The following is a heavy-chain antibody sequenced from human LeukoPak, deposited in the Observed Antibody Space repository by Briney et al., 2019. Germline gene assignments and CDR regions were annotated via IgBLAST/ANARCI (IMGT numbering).Heavy chain of an antibody. D-gene: IGHD1-26*01. CDR3: ARVVGASSSYYYGMDV. Sequence: PSESLSLTCAVYGGSFSGYYWSWVRQPPGKGLEWIGEINHSGSTNYHPSLKTRVTMSVDTSKDQFSLKLASVTAADTAVYYCARVVGASSSYYYGMDVWGQGTPVTVSS. V-gene: IGHV4-34*01. CDR1: GGSFSGYY. J-gene: IGHJ6*02. CDR2: INHSGST.